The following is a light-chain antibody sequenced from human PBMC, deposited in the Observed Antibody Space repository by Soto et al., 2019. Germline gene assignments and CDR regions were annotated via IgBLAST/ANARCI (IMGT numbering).Light chain of an antibody. J-gene: IGKJ5*01. CDR3: QQYYRTPIN. CDR2: WAS. CDR1: HRILYSSNNKKY. Sequence: SVIPESPNSRAWCLRETCTIKWTSNHRILYSSNNKKYLAWYQQKPGQPPKLIIYWASTRESGVPDRFSGSGSGTDFNLSLSSLQAADVVVYSCQQYYRTPINCGQGTRLEIK. V-gene: IGKV4-1*01.